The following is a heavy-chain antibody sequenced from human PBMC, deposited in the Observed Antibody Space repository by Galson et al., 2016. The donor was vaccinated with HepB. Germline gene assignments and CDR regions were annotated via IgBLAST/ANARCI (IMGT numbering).Heavy chain of an antibody. CDR3: ARVGDDVVLGASDV. V-gene: IGHV3-11*01. Sequence: SLRLSCAASGLNFGSSFMNWIRQAPGKGLEWVAYISYRSGSPDDISYADSVKGRFTISRDNAKNSLFLQMDRLRVEDRAVDYCARVGDDVVLGASDVWGQGTLVTVSS. CDR2: ISYRSGSPDDI. CDR1: GLNFGSSF. D-gene: IGHD3-10*01. J-gene: IGHJ3*01.